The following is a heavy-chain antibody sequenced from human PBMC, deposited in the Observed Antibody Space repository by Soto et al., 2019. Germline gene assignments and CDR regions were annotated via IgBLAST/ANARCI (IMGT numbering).Heavy chain of an antibody. CDR3: AKEIAAADT. D-gene: IGHD6-13*01. V-gene: IGHV3-30*18. CDR2: ISYDGSNK. Sequence: PGGSLRLSYAASGFTFSNYGMHWVRQAPGKGLEWVAVISYDGSNKYYADSVKGRFTISRDNSKNTLYLQMNSLRAEDTAVYYCAKEIAAADTWGQGTLVTVSS. J-gene: IGHJ5*02. CDR1: GFTFSNYG.